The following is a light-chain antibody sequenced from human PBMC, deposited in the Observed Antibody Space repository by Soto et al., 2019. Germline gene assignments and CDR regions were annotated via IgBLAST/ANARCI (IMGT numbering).Light chain of an antibody. CDR3: QQYGSSPT. CDR2: DAS. V-gene: IGKV3-20*01. J-gene: IGKJ1*01. Sequence: EIVLTQSPATLSSFPGDRVTLSCRASQYINTRLAWYQHRPGQAPRLLIYDASNRATGIPARFSGSGSGTDFTLTISRLEPEDFAVYYCQQYGSSPTFGQGTKVDIK. CDR1: QYINTR.